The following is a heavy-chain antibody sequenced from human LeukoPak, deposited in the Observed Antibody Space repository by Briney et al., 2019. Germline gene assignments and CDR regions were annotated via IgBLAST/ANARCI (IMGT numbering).Heavy chain of an antibody. J-gene: IGHJ4*02. CDR1: GASISGHY. D-gene: IGHD3-10*01. V-gene: IGHV4-59*11. CDR3: ARGFYGSGSYYAYFDY. Sequence: SETLSLTCTVSGASISGHYLTWIRQPPGKGLEWIGYISYIGSTNYNPSLKSRVTISVDTSKNQFSLKLSSVTAADTAVYYCARGFYGSGSYYAYFDYWGQGTLVTVSS. CDR2: ISYIGST.